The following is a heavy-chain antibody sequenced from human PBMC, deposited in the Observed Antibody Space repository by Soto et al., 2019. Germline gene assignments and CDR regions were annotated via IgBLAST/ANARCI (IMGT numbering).Heavy chain of an antibody. CDR3: AKDQGVGATEGNFDY. Sequence: GGSLRLSCAASGFTFSSYGMHWVRQAPGKGLEWVAVISYDGSNKYYADSVKGRFTISRDNSKNTLYLQMNSLRAEDTAVYYCAKDQGVGATEGNFDYWGQGTLVTVSS. CDR2: ISYDGSNK. CDR1: GFTFSSYG. D-gene: IGHD1-26*01. J-gene: IGHJ4*02. V-gene: IGHV3-30*18.